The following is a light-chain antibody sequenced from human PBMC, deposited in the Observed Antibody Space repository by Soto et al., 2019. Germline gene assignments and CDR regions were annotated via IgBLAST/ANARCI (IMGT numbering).Light chain of an antibody. J-gene: IGKJ1*01. CDR1: QSISSW. CDR2: KAS. Sequence: DIQMTQSPSTLSASAGDSLASTCRASQSISSWVAWYPQKPGKETKLRIYKASSLESGVPSRVSGRGSGTEVTLTISSLQTDDFATYYCQHFNSYPWTFGQGTKVDIK. CDR3: QHFNSYPWT. V-gene: IGKV1-5*03.